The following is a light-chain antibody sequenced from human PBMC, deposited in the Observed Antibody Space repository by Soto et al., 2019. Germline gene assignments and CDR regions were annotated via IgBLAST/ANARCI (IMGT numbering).Light chain of an antibody. V-gene: IGKV3-20*01. CDR3: HQYGVSPWT. CDR1: QSITRSL. CDR2: GAA. J-gene: IGKJ1*01. Sequence: EIVLTQSPGTLTLXXXXXXXLXXXXSQSITRSLLAWYQQKRGQAPRLIIYGAASRATGIPERFSGRASGTDFTLTISRLEPEDFALYYCHQYGVSPWTFGRGTKVDIK.